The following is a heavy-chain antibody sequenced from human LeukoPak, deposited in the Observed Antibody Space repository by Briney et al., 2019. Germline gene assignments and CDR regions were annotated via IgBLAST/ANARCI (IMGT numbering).Heavy chain of an antibody. V-gene: IGHV4-59*01. D-gene: IGHD2-15*01. CDR1: GGSINNYY. Sequence: SETLSLTCTVSGGSINNYYWSWIRQPPGKGLEWIGFIYYSGTTNYNPSLKSRVTISVDTSKNQFSLKLTSVTAADTAVYYCARQYCSGGSCYQVDFWGQGTLVTVSS. CDR2: IYYSGTT. J-gene: IGHJ4*02. CDR3: ARQYCSGGSCYQVDF.